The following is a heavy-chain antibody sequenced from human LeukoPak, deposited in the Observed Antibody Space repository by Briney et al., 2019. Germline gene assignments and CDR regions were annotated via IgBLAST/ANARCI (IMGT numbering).Heavy chain of an antibody. CDR2: LYSDGGT. D-gene: IGHD3-10*01. CDR3: ARATYGKNGMAV. J-gene: IGHJ6*02. V-gene: IGHV3-66*01. Sequence: GGSLRLSCAASGFTVSYNYMSWVRQAPGKGLEWVSLLYSDGGTSYTDSVKGRFTISRDNSKNTLYLHMNSLRVEDTAVYYCARATYGKNGMAVWAKGPRSPSP. CDR1: GFTVSYNY.